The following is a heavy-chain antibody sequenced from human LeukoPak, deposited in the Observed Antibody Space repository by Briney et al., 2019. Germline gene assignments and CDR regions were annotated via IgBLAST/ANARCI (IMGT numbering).Heavy chain of an antibody. Sequence: SETLSLTCTVSGGSISSYYWSWIRQPPGKGLEWIGYIYYSGSTNYNPSLKSRVTISVDTSKNQFSLKLSSVTAADTAVYYCARAGITIFGVVQRFDPWGQGTLVTVSS. CDR2: IYYSGST. V-gene: IGHV4-59*01. D-gene: IGHD3-3*01. CDR3: ARAGITIFGVVQRFDP. CDR1: GGSISSYY. J-gene: IGHJ5*02.